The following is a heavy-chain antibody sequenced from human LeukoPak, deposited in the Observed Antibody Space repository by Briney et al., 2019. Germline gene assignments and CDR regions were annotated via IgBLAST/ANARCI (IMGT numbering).Heavy chain of an antibody. V-gene: IGHV3-66*01. CDR2: FYSGGST. J-gene: IGHJ3*02. CDR3: ARKLLLSTALAAFDI. Sequence: PGGSLRLSCAASGFTVSSNYVSWVRQAPGKGLEWVSVFYSGGSTYYADFVKGRFTISRDSSKNTLYLQMNSLRAEDTAVYYCARKLLLSTALAAFDIWGQGTMVTVSS. D-gene: IGHD2-15*01. CDR1: GFTVSSNY.